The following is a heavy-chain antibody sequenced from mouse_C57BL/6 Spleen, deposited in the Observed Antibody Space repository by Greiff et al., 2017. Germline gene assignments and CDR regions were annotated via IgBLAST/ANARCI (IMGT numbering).Heavy chain of an antibody. J-gene: IGHJ2*01. CDR3: AANSYFDY. Sequence: QVQLQQSGPELVKPGASVKISCKASGYAFSSSWMNWVKQRPGKGLEWIGRIYPGDGDTNYNGKFKGKATLTADKSSSTAYMQLSSLTSEDSAVYFCAANSYFDYWGQGTTLTVSP. D-gene: IGHD4-1*01. CDR2: IYPGDGDT. V-gene: IGHV1-82*01. CDR1: GYAFSSSW.